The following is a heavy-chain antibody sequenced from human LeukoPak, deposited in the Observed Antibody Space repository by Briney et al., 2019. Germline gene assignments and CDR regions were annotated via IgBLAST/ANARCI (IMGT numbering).Heavy chain of an antibody. CDR2: ISGSNSYI. CDR3: ARALTTLTYEGY. V-gene: IGHV3-21*01. D-gene: IGHD1-1*01. CDR1: GFTFNSYG. J-gene: IGHJ4*02. Sequence: PGGSLRLSCAASGFTFNSYGMHWVRQAPGKGLKWVSSISGSNSYIFYADSVKGRFTVSRDNAKDSLYLQMNSLRAEDTAVYYCARALTTLTYEGYWGQGTLVTVSS.